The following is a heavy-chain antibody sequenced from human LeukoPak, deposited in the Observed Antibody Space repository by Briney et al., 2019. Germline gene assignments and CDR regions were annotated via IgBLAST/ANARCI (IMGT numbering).Heavy chain of an antibody. D-gene: IGHD3-22*01. CDR3: AREGEYYGSSGYDANAFED. V-gene: IGHV1-2*02. CDR2: INPNNGDA. Sequence: TSVKVSCKPSGYTFTRYYMHWVRQAPGQGREWMEWINPNNGDANNAQKFQGRSTMTRAASISTTYMELSRLRAAATAVDICAREGEYYGSSGYDANAFEDWGQGTLVTVAS. J-gene: IGHJ4*02. CDR1: GYTFTRYY.